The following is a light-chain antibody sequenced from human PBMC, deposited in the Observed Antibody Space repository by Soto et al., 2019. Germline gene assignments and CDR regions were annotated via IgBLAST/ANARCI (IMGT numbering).Light chain of an antibody. V-gene: IGLV2-8*01. J-gene: IGLJ3*02. CDR2: EVS. CDR1: SSDVGGYNY. CDR3: SSYAGSNILV. Sequence: QSALTQPPSASGSPGQSVTISCTGTSSDVGGYNYVSWYQQHPGKAPKLMISEVSKRPSGVPDRFSGSKSRNAASLTVSGLQAEDEADYYCSSYAGSNILVFGGGTKLTVL.